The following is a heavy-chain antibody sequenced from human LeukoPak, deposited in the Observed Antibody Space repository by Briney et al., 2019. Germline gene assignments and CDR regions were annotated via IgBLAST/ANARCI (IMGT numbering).Heavy chain of an antibody. V-gene: IGHV1-18*01. J-gene: IGHJ4*02. Sequence: GASVKVSCKASGYTFTSYGISWVRQAPGQGLEWMGWISAYNGNTNYAQKLQGRVTMTTDTSTSTAYMELRSLRSDDTAVYYCARSMAYYDSSGYYDYWGQGTLVTVSS. CDR3: ARSMAYYDSSGYYDY. D-gene: IGHD3-22*01. CDR1: GYTFTSYG. CDR2: ISAYNGNT.